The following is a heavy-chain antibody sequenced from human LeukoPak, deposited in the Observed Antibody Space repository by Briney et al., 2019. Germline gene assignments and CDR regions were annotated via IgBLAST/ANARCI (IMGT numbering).Heavy chain of an antibody. Sequence: GRFLRLSCSGSGFTFGDYTLTWVRQAPGKGLEWVAFIIGKAYGGTTEYAASVKGRFTISRDDSKRVAYLQMNSLKTEDTGVYFCTRDRPSYSNYVGDYGMDVWGQGTAVTVSS. CDR2: IIGKAYGGTT. J-gene: IGHJ6*02. CDR1: GFTFGDYT. D-gene: IGHD4-11*01. CDR3: TRDRPSYSNYVGDYGMDV. V-gene: IGHV3-49*04.